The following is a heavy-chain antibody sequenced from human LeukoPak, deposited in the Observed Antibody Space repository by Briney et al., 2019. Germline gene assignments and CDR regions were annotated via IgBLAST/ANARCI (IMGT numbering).Heavy chain of an antibody. D-gene: IGHD3-10*01. CDR1: GGSISSGGYY. J-gene: IGHJ4*02. V-gene: IGHV4-31*03. Sequence: KSSETLSLTCTVSGGSISSGGYYWSWIRQHPGKGLEWIGYIYYSGSTYYNPSPKSRVTISVDTSKSQFSLKLSSVTAADTAVYYCARAYYGSNFDYWGQGTLVTVSS. CDR3: ARAYYGSNFDY. CDR2: IYYSGST.